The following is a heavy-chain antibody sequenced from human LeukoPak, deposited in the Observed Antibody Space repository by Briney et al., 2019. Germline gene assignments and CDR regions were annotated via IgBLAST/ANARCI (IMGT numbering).Heavy chain of an antibody. CDR1: GYSISSGYY. D-gene: IGHD6-13*01. CDR2: IYHSGST. V-gene: IGHV4-38-2*02. Sequence: ASETLSLTCTVSGYSISSGYYWGWLRQPPGKGLEWIGSIYHSGSTYYNPSLKSQVTISVDTSKNQFSLKLTSVTAADTAVYYCARGYSSSWYLNWFDPWGQGTLVTVSS. CDR3: ARGYSSSWYLNWFDP. J-gene: IGHJ5*02.